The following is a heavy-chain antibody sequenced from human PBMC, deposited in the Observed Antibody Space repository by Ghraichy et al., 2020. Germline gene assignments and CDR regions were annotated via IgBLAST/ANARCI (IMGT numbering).Heavy chain of an antibody. D-gene: IGHD6-19*01. V-gene: IGHV3-7*01. CDR1: GFTFSSHW. CDR3: ARFSCWTPDY. CDR2: INQDGSEK. J-gene: IGHJ4*02. Sequence: GGSLRLSCAASGFTFSSHWMSWFRQAPGKGLEWVSIINQDGSEKYYVDSVKGRFTISRDNTKNSLFLQMNGLRAEDTAVYYCARFSCWTPDYWGQGTLVTVS.